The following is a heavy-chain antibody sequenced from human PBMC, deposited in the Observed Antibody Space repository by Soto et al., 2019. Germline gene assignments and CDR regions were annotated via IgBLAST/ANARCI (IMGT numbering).Heavy chain of an antibody. CDR3: ARDRMGRSGSYYYFDY. V-gene: IGHV1-69*06. J-gene: IGHJ4*02. D-gene: IGHD1-26*01. CDR1: GGTFSSYA. Sequence: QVQLVQSGAEVKKPGSSVKVSCKASGGTFSSYAISWVRQAPGQGREWMGGIIPIFGTANYAQKFQGRVTITADKSTSTAYMELSSLRSEDTAVYYCARDRMGRSGSYYYFDYWGQGTLVTVSS. CDR2: IIPIFGTA.